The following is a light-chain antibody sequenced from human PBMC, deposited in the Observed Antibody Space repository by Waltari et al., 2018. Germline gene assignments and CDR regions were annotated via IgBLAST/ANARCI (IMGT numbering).Light chain of an antibody. CDR3: CSYAGSYTGV. Sequence: QSALTQPRSVSGSPGQSVTISCTGTSTDIGVYNYVSWYQQHPGKAPKHLIYDVTKRPSGVPDRFSGSTSGNTASLTISGLQAEDEADYYCCSYAGSYTGVFGTGTKVTV. CDR1: STDIGVYNY. V-gene: IGLV2-11*01. CDR2: DVT. J-gene: IGLJ1*01.